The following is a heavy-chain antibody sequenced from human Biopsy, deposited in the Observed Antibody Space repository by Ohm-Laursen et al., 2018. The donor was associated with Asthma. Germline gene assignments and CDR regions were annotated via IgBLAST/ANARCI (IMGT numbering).Heavy chain of an antibody. CDR2: MYDGGSR. Sequence: GSLRLSCSASGVNVANNYMTWVRQAPGKGLEWVSIMYDGGSRFYADRVKGRFTISRDNSKNTLYLQMDSLRPEDTALYYCARAGDTNDYGPAFDIWGLGTMVTVSS. J-gene: IGHJ3*02. D-gene: IGHD4-17*01. CDR1: GVNVANNY. V-gene: IGHV3-53*01. CDR3: ARAGDTNDYGPAFDI.